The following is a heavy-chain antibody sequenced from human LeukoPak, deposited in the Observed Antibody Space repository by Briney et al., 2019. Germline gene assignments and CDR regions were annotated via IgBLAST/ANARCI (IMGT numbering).Heavy chain of an antibody. CDR3: AREQHCGSTSCPQDV. CDR2: IKPDTGDT. CDR1: GYTFTDYF. V-gene: IGHV1-2*02. D-gene: IGHD2-2*01. Sequence: ASVTVSCKASGYTFTDYFIHWVRQAPGHGLEWMGWIKPDTGDTSYAQKFQGGLTTARDTSIRTAYMELTRLRSDDTAIYFCAREQHCGSTSCPQDVWGQGTLVTASS. J-gene: IGHJ4*02.